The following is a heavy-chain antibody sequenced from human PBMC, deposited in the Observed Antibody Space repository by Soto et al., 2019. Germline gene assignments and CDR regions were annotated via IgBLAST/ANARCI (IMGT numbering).Heavy chain of an antibody. V-gene: IGHV4-4*07. CDR2: ISTSGSS. D-gene: IGHD3-10*01. CDR1: GGSISNYY. Sequence: QVQLQESGPGLVKPSETLSLTCTVSGGSISNYYWSWIRQPAGKGLEWIGRISTSGSSNYNPSLKSRVTMSVDTSKNQFSLRLSSVTAADTAVYYFARGGSGSPFDYWGQGTLVTVSS. CDR3: ARGGSGSPFDY. J-gene: IGHJ4*02.